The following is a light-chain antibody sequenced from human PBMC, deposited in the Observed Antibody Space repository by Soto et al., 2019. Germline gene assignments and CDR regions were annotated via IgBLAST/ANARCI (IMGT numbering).Light chain of an antibody. CDR1: QSISNW. Sequence: DIQMTQSPSTLSASVGDRVTITCRASQSISNWLAWYQQKPGKAPKLLIYKASTLKSGVPSRFSGSGSGTDFTLTISRLEPEDYAVYYCQQYGHSLWTFGQGTKVDIK. V-gene: IGKV1-5*03. CDR2: KAS. CDR3: QQYGHSLWT. J-gene: IGKJ1*01.